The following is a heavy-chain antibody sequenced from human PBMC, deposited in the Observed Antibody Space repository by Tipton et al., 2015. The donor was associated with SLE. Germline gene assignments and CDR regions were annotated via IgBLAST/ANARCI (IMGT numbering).Heavy chain of an antibody. D-gene: IGHD7-27*01. CDR3: ARNELGTTDAFDI. Sequence: QLVQSGGGLVQPGGSLRLSCAASGFTVSSNYMSWVRQAPGKGLEWVSVIYSGGSTYYADSVKGRFTISRDNSKNTLYLQMNSLRAEDTAVYYCARNELGTTDAFDIWGQGTMVTVSS. J-gene: IGHJ3*02. CDR2: IYSGGST. CDR1: GFTVSSNY. V-gene: IGHV3-66*02.